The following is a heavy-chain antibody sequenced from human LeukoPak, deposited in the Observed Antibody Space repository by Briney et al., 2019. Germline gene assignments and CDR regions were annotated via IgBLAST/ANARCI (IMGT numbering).Heavy chain of an antibody. D-gene: IGHD3-22*01. CDR1: GYTFTSYA. J-gene: IGHJ4*02. CDR2: INAGNGNT. V-gene: IGHV1-3*01. CDR3: ARAHYYDSSGYYRGVRYFDY. Sequence: ASVKVSCKASGYTFTSYAMHWVRQAPGQRLEWMGWINAGNGNTKYSQKFQGRVTITRDTSASTAYMELSSLRSEDTAVYYCARAHYYDSSGYYRGVRYFDYWGQGTLVTVSS.